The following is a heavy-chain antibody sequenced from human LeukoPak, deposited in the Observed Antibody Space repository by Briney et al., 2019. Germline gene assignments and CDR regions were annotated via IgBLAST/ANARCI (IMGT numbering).Heavy chain of an antibody. CDR1: GYTFTSYG. J-gene: IGHJ5*02. CDR2: ISAYNGNT. Sequence: ASVKVSCKASGYTFTSYGISWVRQAPGQGLEWMGWISAYNGNTNYAQKLQGRVTMTTDTSTSTAYMELRSLRSDDTAVYYCARAPMVAAIVWFDPWGQGTLVTVSS. V-gene: IGHV1-18*01. CDR3: ARAPMVAAIVWFDP. D-gene: IGHD5-12*01.